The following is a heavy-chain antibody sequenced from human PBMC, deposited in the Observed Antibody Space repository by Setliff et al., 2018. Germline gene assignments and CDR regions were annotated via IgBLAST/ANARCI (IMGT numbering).Heavy chain of an antibody. CDR3: AKDGSGSYDYLDY. CDR1: GFIFSDHY. V-gene: IGHV3-30*02. D-gene: IGHD6-13*01. CDR2: IKFDDRPT. Sequence: GESLKISCAASGFIFSDHYLDWVRQTPGKGLEWVATIKFDDRPTYYADSVKGRFTISRDNSKNTLYLQMNSLRAEDTAVYYCAKDGSGSYDYLDYWGQGTLVTVSS. J-gene: IGHJ4*02.